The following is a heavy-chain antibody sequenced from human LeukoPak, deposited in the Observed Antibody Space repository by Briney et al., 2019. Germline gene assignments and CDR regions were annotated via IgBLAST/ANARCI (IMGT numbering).Heavy chain of an antibody. CDR2: IYGGGNT. CDR3: AKDLRRITMVRGVIITPDY. D-gene: IGHD3-10*01. Sequence: GGSLRLSCAATGLSVSSNFMSWVRQAPGKGLEWVSVIYGGGNTYYADSVKGRFTISRDAPKNTLYLQMNSLRAEDTAVYYCAKDLRRITMVRGVIITPDYWGQGTLVTVSS. CDR1: GLSVSSNF. J-gene: IGHJ4*02. V-gene: IGHV3-53*01.